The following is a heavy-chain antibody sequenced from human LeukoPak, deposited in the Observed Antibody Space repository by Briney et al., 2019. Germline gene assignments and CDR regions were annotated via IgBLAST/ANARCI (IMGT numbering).Heavy chain of an antibody. CDR3: TRRPSNSSGWYYYYYGMDV. V-gene: IGHV3-73*01. CDR2: IRSKANSYAT. J-gene: IGHJ6*02. D-gene: IGHD6-19*01. CDR1: GFTFSGSA. Sequence: GGSLRLSCAASGFTFSGSAMHWVRQASGKGLEWVGRIRSKANSYATAYAASVKGRFTISRDDSKNTAYLQMNSLKTEDTAVYYCTRRPSNSSGWYYYYYGMDVWGQGTTVTVSS.